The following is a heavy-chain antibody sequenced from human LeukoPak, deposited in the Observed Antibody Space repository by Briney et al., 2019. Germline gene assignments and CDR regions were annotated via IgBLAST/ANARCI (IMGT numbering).Heavy chain of an antibody. CDR2: IWYDGSNK. CDR3: ARDLVVRGPKSRVYYYGMDV. J-gene: IGHJ6*02. V-gene: IGHV3-33*01. CDR1: GFTFSSYG. D-gene: IGHD3-10*01. Sequence: PGGSLRLSCAASGFTFSSYGMHWVRQAPGKGLEWVAVIWYDGSNKYYADSVKGRFTISRDNSKNTLYLQMSSLRAEDTAVYYCARDLVVRGPKSRVYYYGMDVWGQGTTVTVSS.